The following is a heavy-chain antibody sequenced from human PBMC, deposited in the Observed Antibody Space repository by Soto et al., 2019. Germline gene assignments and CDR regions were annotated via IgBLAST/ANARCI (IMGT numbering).Heavy chain of an antibody. Sequence: ASVKVSCKASGYTFTGYYMHWVRQAPGQGLEWMGWINPNSGGTNYAQKFQGWVTMTRDTSISTAYTELSRLRSDDTAVYYCARGVRGDSSGWTFDYWGQGTLVTVSS. V-gene: IGHV1-2*04. J-gene: IGHJ4*02. CDR2: INPNSGGT. D-gene: IGHD6-19*01. CDR3: ARGVRGDSSGWTFDY. CDR1: GYTFTGYY.